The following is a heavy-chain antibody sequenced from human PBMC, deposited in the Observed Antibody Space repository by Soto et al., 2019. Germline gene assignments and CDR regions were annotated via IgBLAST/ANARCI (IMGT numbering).Heavy chain of an antibody. J-gene: IGHJ6*02. CDR2: ISSSGSTI. Sequence: EVQLVESGGGLVQPGGSLRLSCAASGFTFSSYAMNWVRQAPGKGLEWVSYISSSGSTIYYADSVKGRFTISRDNAKNSLYLQVNSLRAEDTAVYYCERVIDILTGYGMDVWGQGTTVTVSS. CDR1: GFTFSSYA. D-gene: IGHD3-9*01. CDR3: ERVIDILTGYGMDV. V-gene: IGHV3-48*03.